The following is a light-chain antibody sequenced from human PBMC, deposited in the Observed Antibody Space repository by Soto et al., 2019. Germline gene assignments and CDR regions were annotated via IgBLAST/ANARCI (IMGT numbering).Light chain of an antibody. V-gene: IGKV3-15*01. J-gene: IGKJ1*01. CDR1: QSVSIH. CDR3: QQNNNWPPGT. Sequence: EIVMTQSPATLSVSPGETATLSCRASQSVSIHLAWYQQKPGQAPRLLISGASTRATGIPARFSGSGSGTEFTLTISSLQSEDFAIYYCQQNNNWPPGTFGQGTKGDIK. CDR2: GAS.